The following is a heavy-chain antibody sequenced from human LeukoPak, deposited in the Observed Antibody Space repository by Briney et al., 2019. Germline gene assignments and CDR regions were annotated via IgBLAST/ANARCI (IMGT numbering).Heavy chain of an antibody. CDR3: ARISNWFDP. CDR1: GGSISSSNW. Sequence: PSETLSLTCAVSGGSISSSNWWSWVRPPPGKGLEWIGEIFHSGTGNYNPSLKSRVTISVDKSNNQFSLRLTSVTAADTAVYYCARISNWFDPWGQGTLVTVSS. CDR2: IFHSGTG. V-gene: IGHV4-4*02. J-gene: IGHJ5*02.